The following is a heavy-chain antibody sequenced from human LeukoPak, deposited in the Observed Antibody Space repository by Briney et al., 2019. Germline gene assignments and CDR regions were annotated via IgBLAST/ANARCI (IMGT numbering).Heavy chain of an antibody. V-gene: IGHV3-48*03. Sequence: PGGSLRLSCAASGFTFSSYEMNWVRQAPGKGLEWVSYISSSGSTIYYADSVKGRFTISRDNAKNSLYLQMNSLRAEDTAVYYCARDRLSDCSGGGCYSGLFDYWGQGTLVTVSS. CDR1: GFTFSSYE. CDR2: ISSSGSTI. D-gene: IGHD2-15*01. CDR3: ARDRLSDCSGGGCYSGLFDY. J-gene: IGHJ4*02.